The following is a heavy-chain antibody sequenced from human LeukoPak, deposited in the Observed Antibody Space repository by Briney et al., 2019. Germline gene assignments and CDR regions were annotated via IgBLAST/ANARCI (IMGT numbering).Heavy chain of an antibody. Sequence: PSETLSLTCTVSGGSISSYYWSWIRQPPGKGLEWIGYIYYSGSTNYNPSLKSRVTISVDTSKNQFSLKLSSVTAADTAAYYCAREMEAYGSGTNWFDPWGQGTLVTVSS. CDR3: AREMEAYGSGTNWFDP. V-gene: IGHV4-59*01. J-gene: IGHJ5*02. D-gene: IGHD3-10*01. CDR1: GGSISSYY. CDR2: IYYSGST.